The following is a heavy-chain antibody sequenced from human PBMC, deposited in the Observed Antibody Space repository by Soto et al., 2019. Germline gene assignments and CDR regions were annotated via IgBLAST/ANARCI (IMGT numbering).Heavy chain of an antibody. Sequence: GGSLRLSCAASGFTFSSYAMHWVRQAPGKGLEWVAVISYDGSNKYYADSVKGRFTISRDNSKNTLYLQMNSLRAEDTAVYYCAKGSWVHHGSEGGNWLDPWGQGTLVTVSS. V-gene: IGHV3-30-3*01. J-gene: IGHJ5*02. CDR2: ISYDGSNK. D-gene: IGHD3-10*01. CDR3: AKGSWVHHGSEGGNWLDP. CDR1: GFTFSSYA.